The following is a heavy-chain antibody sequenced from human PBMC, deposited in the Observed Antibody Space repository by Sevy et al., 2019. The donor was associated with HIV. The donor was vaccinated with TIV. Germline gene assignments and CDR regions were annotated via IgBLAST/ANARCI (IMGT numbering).Heavy chain of an antibody. J-gene: IGHJ6*02. CDR2: INHSGST. Sequence: SETLSLTCAVYGGSFSGYYWSWIRQPPGKGLEWIGEINHSGSTNYNPSLKSRVTISVDTSKNQFSLKLSSVTAADTAVNYCARGNLARPYYYYYYGMDVWGQGTTVTVSS. V-gene: IGHV4-34*01. CDR1: GGSFSGYY. CDR3: ARGNLARPYYYYYYGMDV.